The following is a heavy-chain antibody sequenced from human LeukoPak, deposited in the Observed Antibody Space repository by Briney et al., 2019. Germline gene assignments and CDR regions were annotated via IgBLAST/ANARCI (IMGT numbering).Heavy chain of an antibody. J-gene: IGHJ4*02. CDR2: FDPEDGEA. CDR1: GYTLTELS. CDR3: ATHPLGYFDS. Sequence: ASVKVSFKVSGYTLTELSMHWVRQAPGKGLEWLGGFDPEDGEAFYAQKFQGRVTMTEDTSTDTAYMELSSLRSEDTAVYYYATHPLGYFDSWGQGTLVTVSS. V-gene: IGHV1-24*01.